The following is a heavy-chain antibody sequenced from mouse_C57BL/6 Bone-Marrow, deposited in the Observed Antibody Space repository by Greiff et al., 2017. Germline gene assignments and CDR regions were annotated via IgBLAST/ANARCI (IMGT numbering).Heavy chain of an antibody. D-gene: IGHD2-3*01. V-gene: IGHV1-26*01. Sequence: VQLQQSGPELVKPGASVKISCKASGYTFTDYYMNWVKQSHGKSLEWIGDINPNNGGTSYNQKFKGKATLTVDKSSSTAYMELRSLTSEDSAVYYCARDDGYYGWFAYWGRGTLVTVSA. J-gene: IGHJ3*01. CDR3: ARDDGYYGWFAY. CDR2: INPNNGGT. CDR1: GYTFTDYY.